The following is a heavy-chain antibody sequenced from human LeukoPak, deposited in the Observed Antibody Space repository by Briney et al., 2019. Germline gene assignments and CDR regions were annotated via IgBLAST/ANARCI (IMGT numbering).Heavy chain of an antibody. D-gene: IGHD1-26*01. CDR3: ARLRIVGATSSVDY. CDR1: GYTFISYD. Sequence: ASVKVSCKASGYTFISYDIDWVRQATGQGLEWMGWMSPKSGNTDYAQKFQGRVTMTRNTSINTAYLELSSLRSDDTAVYYCARLRIVGATSSVDYWGQGTLVTVSS. J-gene: IGHJ4*02. V-gene: IGHV1-8*01. CDR2: MSPKSGNT.